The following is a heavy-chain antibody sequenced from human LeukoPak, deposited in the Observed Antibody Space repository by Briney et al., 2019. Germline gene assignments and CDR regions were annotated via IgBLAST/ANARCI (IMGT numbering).Heavy chain of an antibody. CDR3: ARARDYYDSSGYYPFDAFDI. V-gene: IGHV3-21*01. CDR2: ISNGGDYI. D-gene: IGHD3-22*01. Sequence: GGSLRLSCAASGFTFSRYSMNWVRQAPGKGLEWVSSISNGGDYIYYADSVKGRFTISRDNAKNSLYLQMNSLRAGDTAVYYCARARDYYDSSGYYPFDAFDIWGQGTMVTVSS. CDR1: GFTFSRYS. J-gene: IGHJ3*02.